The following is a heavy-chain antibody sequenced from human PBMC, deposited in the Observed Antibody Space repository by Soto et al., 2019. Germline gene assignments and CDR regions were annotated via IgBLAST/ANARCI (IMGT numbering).Heavy chain of an antibody. Sequence: GASVKVSCKASGYSFTSYWISWVRQIPGKGLEWMGRIDPSDSYTNYSPSFQGHVTISADKSISTAYLQWSSLKASDTAMYYCARLRGYSYGPDAYYFDYWGQGTLVTVSS. CDR2: IDPSDSYT. J-gene: IGHJ4*02. D-gene: IGHD5-18*01. CDR3: ARLRGYSYGPDAYYFDY. V-gene: IGHV5-10-1*01. CDR1: GYSFTSYW.